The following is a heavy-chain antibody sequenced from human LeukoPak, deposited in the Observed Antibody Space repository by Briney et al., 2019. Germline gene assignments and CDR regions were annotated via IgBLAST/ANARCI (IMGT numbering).Heavy chain of an antibody. CDR3: AKGTNYYGSGSPFDY. CDR1: GFTFSSDA. D-gene: IGHD3-10*01. Sequence: PGGSLRLSCAASGFTFSSDAMSWVRQAPGEGLEWVSAISGSGGSTYYPDSVKGRFTISRDNSKNALYLQMNSLRAEDTAVYYCAKGTNYYGSGSPFDYWGQGTLVTVSS. CDR2: ISGSGGST. J-gene: IGHJ4*02. V-gene: IGHV3-23*01.